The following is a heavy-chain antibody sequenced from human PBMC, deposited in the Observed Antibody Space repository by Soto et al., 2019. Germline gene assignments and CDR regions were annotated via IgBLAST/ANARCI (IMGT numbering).Heavy chain of an antibody. D-gene: IGHD6-6*01. CDR1: GGTFSSYA. CDR2: IIPIFGTA. Sequence: RASVKVSCKASGGTFSSYAISWVRQAPGQGLEWMGGIIPIFGTANYAQKFQGRVTITADESTSTAYMELSSLRSEDTAVYYCAREVAARGGPGWFDPWGQGTLVTVSS. V-gene: IGHV1-69*13. CDR3: AREVAARGGPGWFDP. J-gene: IGHJ5*02.